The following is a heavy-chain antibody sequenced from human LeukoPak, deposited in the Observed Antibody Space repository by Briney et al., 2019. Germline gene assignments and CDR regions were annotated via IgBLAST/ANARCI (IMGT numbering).Heavy chain of an antibody. CDR2: IKSDGSTT. D-gene: IGHD3-3*01. Sequence: QPGGSLRLSCAASGFTFSSYWMHWVRQAPEKGLLWVSRIKSDGSTTNYADSVKGRFTISRDNAKNTLYLQMNGLRAEDTAVYYCARDPSAWSGYYDYWGQGTPVTVSS. CDR3: ARDPSAWSGYYDY. CDR1: GFTFSSYW. J-gene: IGHJ4*02. V-gene: IGHV3-74*01.